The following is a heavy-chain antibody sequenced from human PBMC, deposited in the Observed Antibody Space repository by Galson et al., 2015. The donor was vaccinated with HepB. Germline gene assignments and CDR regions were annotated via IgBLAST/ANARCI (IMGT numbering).Heavy chain of an antibody. J-gene: IGHJ4*02. CDR3: AKVNYDSSGYGFGYFDY. CDR1: GFTFSSYA. Sequence: SLRLSCAASGFTFSSYAMSWVRQAPGKGLEWVSAISGSGGSTYYADSVKGRFTISRDNSKNTLYLQMNSLRAEDTAVYYCAKVNYDSSGYGFGYFDYWGQGTLVTVSS. D-gene: IGHD3-22*01. V-gene: IGHV3-23*01. CDR2: ISGSGGST.